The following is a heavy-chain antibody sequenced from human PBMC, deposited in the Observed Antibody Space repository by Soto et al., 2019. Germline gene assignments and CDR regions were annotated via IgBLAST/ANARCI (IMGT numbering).Heavy chain of an antibody. J-gene: IGHJ6*02. Sequence: EVQLVESGGGLVQPGRSLRLSCAASGFTFDDYAMHWVRQAPGKGLEWVSGISWNSGSIGYADSVKGRFTISRGNVKNSMYLQMKRVSSEDTALYYCALGGGYIAGYYYSDGMDVWGQGTTVTVSS. V-gene: IGHV3-9*01. CDR1: GFTFDDYA. CDR2: ISWNSGSI. D-gene: IGHD1-20*01. CDR3: ALGGGYIAGYYYSDGMDV.